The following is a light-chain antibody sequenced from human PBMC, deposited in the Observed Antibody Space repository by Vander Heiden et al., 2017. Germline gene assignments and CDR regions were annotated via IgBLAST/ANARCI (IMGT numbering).Light chain of an antibody. CDR1: NYHVGAGFD. Sequence: QSVLTQPPSVSGAPGQRVTISCSGSNYHVGAGFDVHWDQQLPVTAPKLLSYGKTKRPAGVPGRFSGSKAGASASLAITGLQADDESDYYCQAYDVSQGWVSGGGTRLTVL. CDR2: GKT. V-gene: IGLV1-40*01. CDR3: QAYDVSQGWV. J-gene: IGLJ3*02.